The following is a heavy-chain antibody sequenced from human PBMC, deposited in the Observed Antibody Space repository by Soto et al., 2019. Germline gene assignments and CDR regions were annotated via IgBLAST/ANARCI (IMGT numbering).Heavy chain of an antibody. J-gene: IGHJ4*02. D-gene: IGHD1-7*01. Sequence: EVQLVESGGGLVEPGGSLRLSCAISGFTFSDHYMAWVRQVPGKGLEWIGRSRNRANSYSTEYAASVRGRFMISRDDSSNSLHLQMNSLKTGYTAVYYWVSLGSVTGSRDHWGQGALVTFSS. V-gene: IGHV3-72*01. CDR3: VSLGSVTGSRDH. CDR2: SRNRANSYST. CDR1: GFTFSDHY.